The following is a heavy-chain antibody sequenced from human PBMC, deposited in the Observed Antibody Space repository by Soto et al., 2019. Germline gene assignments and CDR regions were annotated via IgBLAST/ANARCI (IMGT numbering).Heavy chain of an antibody. CDR3: ARVSGYYDFWSGYWLGAFDI. D-gene: IGHD3-3*01. J-gene: IGHJ3*02. Sequence: TSETLSLTCTVSGGSISSYYWSWIRQPPGKGLEWIGYIYYSGSTNYNPSLKSRVTISVDTSKNQFSLKLSSVTAADTAVYYCARVSGYYDFWSGYWLGAFDIWGQGTMVTVSS. V-gene: IGHV4-59*01. CDR2: IYYSGST. CDR1: GGSISSYY.